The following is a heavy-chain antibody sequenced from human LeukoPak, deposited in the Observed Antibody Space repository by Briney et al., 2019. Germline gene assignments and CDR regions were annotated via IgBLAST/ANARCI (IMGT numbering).Heavy chain of an antibody. J-gene: IGHJ4*02. D-gene: IGHD5-18*01. CDR3: AKDLANSYAFDY. CDR1: GFTFDTFT. CDR2: ISWDGSGT. V-gene: IGHV3-43*01. Sequence: GGSLRLSCAASGFTFDTFTMHWVLQPPGKGLEWVSLISWDGSGTYYADSVKGRFTISRDNSKNSLYLQMNSLRSEDTALYYCAKDLANSYAFDYWGQGNLVTVSS.